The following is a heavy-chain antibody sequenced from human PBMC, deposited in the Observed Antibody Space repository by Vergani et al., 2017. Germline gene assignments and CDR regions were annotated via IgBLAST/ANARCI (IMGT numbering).Heavy chain of an antibody. V-gene: IGHV3-7*01. CDR3: ARAGTVWGWEIAMDA. J-gene: IGHJ6*04. CDR1: GFTFSSYW. CDR2: IKQVGSEK. Sequence: EVQLVESGGGLVQPGGSLRLSCAASGFTFSSYWMSWVRQAPGKGLEWVANIKQVGSEKYYVDSVKGRFTISRDNAKNSLYLQMNSLRAEDTAVYYCARAGTVWGWEIAMDAWGKGTTVTVSS. D-gene: IGHD1-26*01.